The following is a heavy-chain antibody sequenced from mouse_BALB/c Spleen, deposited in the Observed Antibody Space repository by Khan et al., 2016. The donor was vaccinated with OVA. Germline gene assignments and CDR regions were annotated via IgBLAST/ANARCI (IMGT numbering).Heavy chain of an antibody. CDR3: TREGALYHFNH. V-gene: IGHV1-76*01. Sequence: QVQLKQSGAELVRPGASVKLSCKSSGYTFTSYWIHWVKQRSGEGLEWIAWIYPGTDNSYYNEKFKDKATLTADKSSSTAYMQLSSLKSETSDVYYCTREGALYHFNHGGQGTTLTVPS. J-gene: IGHJ2*01. CDR1: GYTFTSYW. D-gene: IGHD3-1*01. CDR2: IYPGTDNS.